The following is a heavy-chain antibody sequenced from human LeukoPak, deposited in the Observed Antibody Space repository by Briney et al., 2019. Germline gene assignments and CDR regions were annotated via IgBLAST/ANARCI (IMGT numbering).Heavy chain of an antibody. Sequence: PAETLSLTCAVYGGSFRGYYWSWIRHPPGKWLEWIGEINHSGSTNYNPSLKSRVTISLDTSMKKFSQKLISVTAADTAVYYCASTERCSTTCPLDYWGQGTLVTVSS. V-gene: IGHV4-34*01. J-gene: IGHJ4*02. CDR1: GGSFRGYY. CDR2: INHSGST. D-gene: IGHD2-2*01. CDR3: ASTERCSTTCPLDY.